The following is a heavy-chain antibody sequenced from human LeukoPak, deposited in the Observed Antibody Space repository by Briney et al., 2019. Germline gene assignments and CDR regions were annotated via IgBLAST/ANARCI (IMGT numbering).Heavy chain of an antibody. V-gene: IGHV4-61*02. D-gene: IGHD3-22*01. J-gene: IGHJ4*02. Sequence: PSQTLSLTCTVSGSSISSGSYYWSWIRQPAGKGLEWIGRIYTSGSTNYNPSLKSRVTISVDTSKNQFSLKLSSVTAADTDVYYCAREGFDSSDYEKLNFDYWGQGTLVTVSS. CDR3: AREGFDSSDYEKLNFDY. CDR1: GSSISSGSYY. CDR2: IYTSGST.